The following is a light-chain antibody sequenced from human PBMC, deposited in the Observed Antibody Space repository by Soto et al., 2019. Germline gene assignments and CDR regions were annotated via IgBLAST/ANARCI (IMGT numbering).Light chain of an antibody. Sequence: ENVLTPSPSTLSFFPGEMGTPPWRAKESVSNYFAWYQQNPDQAPRLLIDDESKRATGIPDRFSGSGSGTDFTLTFSSIEPEDFAVYYCQERGKWPWTFGQGGKVDIK. CDR3: QERGKWPWT. V-gene: IGKV3-11*01. J-gene: IGKJ1*01. CDR1: ESVSNY. CDR2: DES.